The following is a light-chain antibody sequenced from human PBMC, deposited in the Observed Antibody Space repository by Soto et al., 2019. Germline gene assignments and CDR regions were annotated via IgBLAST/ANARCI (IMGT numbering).Light chain of an antibody. CDR1: SSDVGAYKY. CDR3: SSYAGSYTVV. J-gene: IGLJ3*02. Sequence: QSVLTQPRSVSGSPGQSVTISCTGTSSDVGAYKYVSWYQQPPGKAPKLVVYDVSKRPSGVPNRFSGSKSDSTASLTISGLQAEDEADYYCSSYAGSYTVVFGGGTKVTVL. CDR2: DVS. V-gene: IGLV2-11*01.